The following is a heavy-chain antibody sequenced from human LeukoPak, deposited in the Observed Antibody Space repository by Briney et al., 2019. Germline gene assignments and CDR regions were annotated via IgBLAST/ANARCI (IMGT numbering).Heavy chain of an antibody. CDR2: IYYSGTA. Sequence: PSQTLSLTCTVSGGSLSSGGYYWGWVRQHPERGREWIGYIYYSGTAYYNPSLKSRVTMSVDTSKNQFSLKLDSVTAADTAVYYCARFSNDHGVKFDYWGQGTLVTVSS. D-gene: IGHD2-8*01. CDR3: ARFSNDHGVKFDY. CDR1: GGSLSSGGYY. J-gene: IGHJ4*02. V-gene: IGHV4-31*03.